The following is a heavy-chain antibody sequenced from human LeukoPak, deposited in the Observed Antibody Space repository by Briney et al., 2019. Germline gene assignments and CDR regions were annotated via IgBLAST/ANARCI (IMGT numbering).Heavy chain of an antibody. CDR1: GFTFSSYW. CDR2: IKQDGSEK. D-gene: IGHD6-25*01. V-gene: IGHV3-7*01. Sequence: GGSLRLSCAASGFTFSSYWMSWVRQAPGKGLEWVANIKQDGSEKYYVDSVKGRFTISRDNSKNTLYLQMNSLRAEDTAVYYCAKSFPAAQNFDYWGQGTLVTVSS. CDR3: AKSFPAAQNFDY. J-gene: IGHJ4*02.